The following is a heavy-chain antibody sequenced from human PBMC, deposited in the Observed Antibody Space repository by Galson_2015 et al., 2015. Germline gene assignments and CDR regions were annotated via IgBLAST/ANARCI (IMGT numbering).Heavy chain of an antibody. CDR2: ISGSGSST. Sequence: SLRLSCAASGFTFGTYAMSWVRQPPGKGLEWVSAISGSGSSTYYADSVRGRFTISRDNSRNSLYLQMNSLRVEDTAVYYCANLRLGGDAFDIWGQGTMVTVSS. J-gene: IGHJ3*02. CDR1: GFTFGTYA. CDR3: ANLRLGGDAFDI. D-gene: IGHD7-27*01. V-gene: IGHV3-23*01.